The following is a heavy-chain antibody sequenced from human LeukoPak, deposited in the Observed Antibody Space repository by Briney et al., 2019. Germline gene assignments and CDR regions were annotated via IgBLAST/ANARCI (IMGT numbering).Heavy chain of an antibody. CDR2: IDPNSGGT. CDR3: ARRPPMSAADNWLDP. D-gene: IGHD6-13*01. V-gene: IGHV1-2*06. Sequence: ASVKVSCKASDYIFIGHFIHWVRQAPGQGLEWIGRIDPNSGGTSFAPKFQGRVTMTRDTSISTAYTEVTRLTSDDTAVYYCARRPPMSAADNWLDPWGQGTLVTVSS. CDR1: DYIFIGHF. J-gene: IGHJ5*02.